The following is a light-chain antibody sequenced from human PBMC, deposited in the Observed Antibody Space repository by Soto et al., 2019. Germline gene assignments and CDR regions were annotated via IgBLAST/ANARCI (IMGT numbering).Light chain of an antibody. CDR3: QQYGSSPLT. CDR2: GAS. CDR1: QSFRSSY. J-gene: IGKJ4*01. V-gene: IGKV3-20*01. Sequence: ELVLTQSPGTLSLSPGDRATLSCRASQSFRSSYLAWYQQKPGQAPRLLIYGASSRATGIPDRFSGSGSGTDFTLTISRLEPEDFAVYYCQQYGSSPLTLGGGTKGEI.